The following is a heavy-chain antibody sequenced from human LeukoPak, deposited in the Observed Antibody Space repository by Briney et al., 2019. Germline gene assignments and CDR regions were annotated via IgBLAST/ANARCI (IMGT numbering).Heavy chain of an antibody. Sequence: GRSLRLSCAASGFTFSSYAMHWVRQAPGKGLEWVAVISYDGSNKYYADSVKGRFTISRDNSKNTLYLQMNSLRAEDTAVYYCARDLIWSGELLLDYWGQGTLVTVSS. D-gene: IGHD3-10*01. V-gene: IGHV3-30*04. CDR1: GFTFSSYA. CDR2: ISYDGSNK. J-gene: IGHJ4*02. CDR3: ARDLIWSGELLLDY.